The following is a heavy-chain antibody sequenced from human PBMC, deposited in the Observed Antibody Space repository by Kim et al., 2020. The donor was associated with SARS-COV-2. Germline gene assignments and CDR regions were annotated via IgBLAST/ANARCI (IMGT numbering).Heavy chain of an antibody. CDR1: GGSITSHSYY. V-gene: IGHV4-61*10. D-gene: IGHD3-10*01. CDR2: MYYTGSP. CDR3: ATRLAGNYNGLDV. Sequence: SETLSLTCAVSGGSITSHSYYWSWIRQPAGKGLEWIGYMYYTGSPTYSPSLKSRVTISVDRSKNQFSLNLRSVTTADTAVYYCATRLAGNYNGLDVWGQGTTVTVSS. J-gene: IGHJ6*02.